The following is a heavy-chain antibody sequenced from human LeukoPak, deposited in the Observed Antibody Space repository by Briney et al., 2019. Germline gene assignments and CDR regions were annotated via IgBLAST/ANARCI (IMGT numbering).Heavy chain of an antibody. J-gene: IGHJ4*02. V-gene: IGHV3-30*02. Sequence: PTGGSLRLSCAASGFTFRSYGMHWVRQAPGKGLEWVAFIRYDGNNKYYADSVKGRFTISRDNSKNTVYLQMNSLRAEDTAVYYCAKDPTHFRVWDDYDNTRLNYWGQGTLVTVSS. CDR3: AKDPTHFRVWDDYDNTRLNY. CDR2: IRYDGNNK. D-gene: IGHD3-22*01. CDR1: GFTFRSYG.